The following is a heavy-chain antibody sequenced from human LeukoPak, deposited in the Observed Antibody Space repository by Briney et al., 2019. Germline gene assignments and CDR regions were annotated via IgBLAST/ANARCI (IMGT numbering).Heavy chain of an antibody. D-gene: IGHD6-19*01. CDR3: ARPYSSGWYGSPFDY. CDR2: ISSSSSYI. Sequence: PGGSLRLSCAASGFTFSSYSMNWVRQAPGEGLEWVSSISSSSSYIYYADSVKGRFTISRDNAKNSLYLQMNSLRAEDTAVYYCARPYSSGWYGSPFDYWGQGTLVTVSS. J-gene: IGHJ4*02. CDR1: GFTFSSYS. V-gene: IGHV3-21*01.